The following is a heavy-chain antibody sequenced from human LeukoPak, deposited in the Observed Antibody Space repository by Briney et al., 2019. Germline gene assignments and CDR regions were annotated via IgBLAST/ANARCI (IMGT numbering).Heavy chain of an antibody. V-gene: IGHV1-18*01. Sequence: ASVKVSCKASGYTFTSYGISWVRQAPGQGLEWMGWISAYNGNTNYAQKLQGRVTMTTDTSTSTAYMELRSLRSDDTAVYYCATSLWSYDSSGSRWDAFDIWGQGTMVTVSS. CDR1: GYTFTSYG. D-gene: IGHD3-22*01. CDR3: ATSLWSYDSSGSRWDAFDI. J-gene: IGHJ3*02. CDR2: ISAYNGNT.